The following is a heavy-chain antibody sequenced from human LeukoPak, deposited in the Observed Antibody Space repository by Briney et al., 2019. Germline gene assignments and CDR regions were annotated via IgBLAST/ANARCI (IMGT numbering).Heavy chain of an antibody. J-gene: IGHJ4*02. V-gene: IGHV4-34*01. D-gene: IGHD6-13*01. CDR3: ASFERYSSSWFTSPILDY. Sequence: PSETLSLTCAVYGGSFSGYYWSWIRQPPGKGLEWIGEINHSGSTNYNPSLKSRVTISVDTSKNQFSLKLSSVTAADTAVYYCASFERYSSSWFTSPILDYWGQGTLVTVSS. CDR2: INHSGST. CDR1: GGSFSGYY.